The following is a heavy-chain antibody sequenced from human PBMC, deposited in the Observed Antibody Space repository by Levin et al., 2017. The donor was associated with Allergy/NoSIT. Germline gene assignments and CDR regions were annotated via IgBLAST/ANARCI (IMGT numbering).Heavy chain of an antibody. V-gene: IGHV4-38-2*01. CDR3: ARDDTYYDFWSNSYYYAMDV. CDR2: IYHSGST. Sequence: SQTLSLTCAVSGYSISSGYYWGWLRQPPGKGLEWIGSIYHSGSTYYNPSLKSRVTISVDTSKNQFSLKLSSVTAADTAVYYCARDDTYYDFWSNSYYYAMDVWGQGTTVTVSS. D-gene: IGHD3-3*01. J-gene: IGHJ6*02. CDR1: GYSISSGYY.